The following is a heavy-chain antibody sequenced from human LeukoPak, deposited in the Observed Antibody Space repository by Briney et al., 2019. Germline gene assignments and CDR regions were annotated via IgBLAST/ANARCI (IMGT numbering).Heavy chain of an antibody. D-gene: IGHD3-16*01. CDR3: ATNTDYRFDY. CDR1: GFPFSAHW. J-gene: IGHJ4*02. Sequence: GGSLRFSCATSGFPFSAHWMSWVRQAPGKGLEWVANIEKDGSDIHYADSVRGRFTISRDNTQTSQWLQMNSLRVEDTAIYYCATNTDYRFDYWGQGILVTVSS. V-gene: IGHV3-7*01. CDR2: IEKDGSDI.